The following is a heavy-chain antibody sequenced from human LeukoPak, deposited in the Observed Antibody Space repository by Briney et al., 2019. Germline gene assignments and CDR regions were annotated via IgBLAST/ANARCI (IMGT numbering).Heavy chain of an antibody. J-gene: IGHJ3*02. CDR3: ARENRATAGLDAFAI. D-gene: IGHD6-13*01. CDR1: GGSVTSGNYY. V-gene: IGHV4-61*01. CDR2: IYYSGST. Sequence: SETLSLTCTVSGGSVTSGNYYWSWIRQPPGKGLEWIGYIYYSGSTYYNPSLKSRVTMSLDTSKNQFSLKLSSVTAADTALYYCARENRATAGLDAFAIWGQGTMVIVSS.